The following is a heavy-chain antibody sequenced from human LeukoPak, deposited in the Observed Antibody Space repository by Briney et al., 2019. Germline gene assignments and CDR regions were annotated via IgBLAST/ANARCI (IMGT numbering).Heavy chain of an antibody. Sequence: ASVKVSCKAFGYTFTGYYMHWVRQAPGQGLEWMGWINPNSGGTTYAQKFQGRVTMTRDTSIDTAYMELSRMRSDDTAVYYCARVVGSGSYYGYWGQGTLVTVSS. CDR3: ARVVGSGSYYGY. D-gene: IGHD3-10*01. CDR2: INPNSGGT. CDR1: GYTFTGYY. V-gene: IGHV1-2*02. J-gene: IGHJ4*02.